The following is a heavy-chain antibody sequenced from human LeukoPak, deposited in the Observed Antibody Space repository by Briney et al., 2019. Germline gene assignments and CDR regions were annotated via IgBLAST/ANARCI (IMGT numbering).Heavy chain of an antibody. CDR2: IYYSGST. J-gene: IGHJ4*02. Sequence: SETLPLTCTVSGGSISSSSYYWGWIRQPPGKGLEWIGGIYYSGSTYYNPSLKSRLTISVDTSKNQFSLKLSSVTAADTAVYYCARLFDYWGQGTLVTVSS. V-gene: IGHV4-39*01. CDR1: GGSISSSSYY. CDR3: ARLFDY.